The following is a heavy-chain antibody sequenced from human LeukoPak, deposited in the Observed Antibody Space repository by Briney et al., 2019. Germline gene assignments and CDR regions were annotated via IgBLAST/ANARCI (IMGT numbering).Heavy chain of an antibody. CDR3: ARLGSSWYGVGYYFDY. Sequence: GESLRLSCAASGFTFSDYYMSWIRQAPGKGLEWVSYISSSGSTIYYADSVKGRFTISRDNAKNSLYLQMNSLRAEDTAVYYCARLGSSWYGVGYYFDYWGQGTLVTVSS. CDR2: ISSSGSTI. D-gene: IGHD6-13*01. V-gene: IGHV3-11*01. CDR1: GFTFSDYY. J-gene: IGHJ4*02.